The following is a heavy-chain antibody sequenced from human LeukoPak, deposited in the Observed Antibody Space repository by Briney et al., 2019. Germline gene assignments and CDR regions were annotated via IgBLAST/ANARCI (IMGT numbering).Heavy chain of an antibody. CDR2: ISGGGGGGT. CDR1: XXXFSXXA. Sequence: GXLRLSCAAXXXXFSXXAMSXXRXAPXXXLEXXXAISGGGGGGTYFADSVRGRFTISRDSSKNTLYLQMNSLRAEDTAVYYCAKASAFSGTSDFDYWGQGTLVTVCS. J-gene: IGHJ4*02. D-gene: IGHD5-12*01. V-gene: IGHV3-23*01. CDR3: AKASAFSGTSDFDY.